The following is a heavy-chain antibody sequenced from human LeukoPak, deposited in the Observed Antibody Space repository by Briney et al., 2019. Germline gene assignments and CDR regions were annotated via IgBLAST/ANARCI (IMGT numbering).Heavy chain of an antibody. CDR2: ISSDSSTI. Sequence: GGSLRLSCAAPGFTFSSYGMNWVRHAPGEGPEWGSFISSDSSTIYYADSVRGRFTISRDNAENSLFLQMNSLRAEDTAVYYCARDSLSVMAAYWGQGTLVTVSS. CDR3: ARDSLSVMAAY. V-gene: IGHV3-48*01. J-gene: IGHJ4*02. CDR1: GFTFSSYG. D-gene: IGHD3-16*01.